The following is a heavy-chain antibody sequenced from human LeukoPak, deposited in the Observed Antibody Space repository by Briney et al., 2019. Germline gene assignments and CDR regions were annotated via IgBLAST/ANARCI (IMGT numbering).Heavy chain of an antibody. D-gene: IGHD3-22*01. CDR1: GYSISSGYY. V-gene: IGHV4-4*07. Sequence: SETLSLTCTVSGYSISSGYYWSWIRQPAGKGLEWIGRIYTSGSTNYNPSLKSRVTMSVDTSKNQFSLKLSSVTAADTAVYYCARGEYYYDSSGFWFDPWGQGTLVTVSS. CDR2: IYTSGST. J-gene: IGHJ5*02. CDR3: ARGEYYYDSSGFWFDP.